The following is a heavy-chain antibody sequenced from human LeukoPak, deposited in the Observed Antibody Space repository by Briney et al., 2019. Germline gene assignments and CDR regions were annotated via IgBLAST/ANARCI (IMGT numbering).Heavy chain of an antibody. CDR1: GDSINNFY. J-gene: IGHJ4*02. D-gene: IGHD7-27*01. Sequence: PSETLSLTCAVSGDSINNFYWSWIRQPPGKGLQWIGYIYYSGSTNYNPSLKSRVTISVDTSKNQFSLKLSSVTAADTAVYYCARALRNWGYFDYWGQGTLVTVSS. CDR3: ARALRNWGYFDY. V-gene: IGHV4-59*01. CDR2: IYYSGST.